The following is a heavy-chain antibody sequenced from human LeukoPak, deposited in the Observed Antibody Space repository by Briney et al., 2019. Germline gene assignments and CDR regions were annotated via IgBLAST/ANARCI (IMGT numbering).Heavy chain of an antibody. J-gene: IGHJ4*02. D-gene: IGHD6-6*01. V-gene: IGHV1-18*01. Sequence: ASVKVSCKASGYTFSNYGLSWVRQAPGQGLEWMGWISAYNGNTNYAQKLQGRVTMTTDTSTSTAYMELRSLRSDDTAVYYCARVFLRQQLVFDYWGQGTLVTVSS. CDR1: GYTFSNYG. CDR2: ISAYNGNT. CDR3: ARVFLRQQLVFDY.